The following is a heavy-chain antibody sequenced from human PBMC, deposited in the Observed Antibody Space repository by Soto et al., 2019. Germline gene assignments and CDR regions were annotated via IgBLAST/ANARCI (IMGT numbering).Heavy chain of an antibody. D-gene: IGHD4-4*01. V-gene: IGHV3-48*03. CDR3: ARAADDYSNLGWFDP. J-gene: IGHJ5*02. CDR2: ISSSDSTI. CDR1: GFTFSSYE. Sequence: EVQLVESGGGLVQPGGSLRLSCAASGFTFSSYEMNWVRQAPGKGLEWVSYISSSDSTIYYADSVKGRFTISRDNAKNSLYLQMNSLRAEDTAVYYCARAADDYSNLGWFDPWGQGTLVTVSS.